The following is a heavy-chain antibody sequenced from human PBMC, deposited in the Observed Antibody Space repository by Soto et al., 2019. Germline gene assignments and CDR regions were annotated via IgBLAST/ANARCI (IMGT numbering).Heavy chain of an antibody. J-gene: IGHJ5*02. CDR2: ISWNSGSI. D-gene: IGHD3-10*01. CDR1: GFTFDDYA. V-gene: IGHV3-9*01. Sequence: PGGSLRLSCAASGFTFDDYAMHWVRQAPGKGLEWVSGISWNSGSIGYADSVKGRFTISRDNAKNSLYLQMNSLRAEDTALYYCAKDRTGAEPLGALWFDPWGQGTLVTVSS. CDR3: AKDRTGAEPLGALWFDP.